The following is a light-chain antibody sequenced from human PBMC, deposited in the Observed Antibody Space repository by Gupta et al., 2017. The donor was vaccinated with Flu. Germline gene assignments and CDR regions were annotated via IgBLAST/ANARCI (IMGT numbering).Light chain of an antibody. J-gene: IGKJ2*01. CDR1: HNIGAF. V-gene: IGKV1-39*01. CDR2: TTS. CDR3: QLSDNFPYI. Sequence: DIQMTQSPSSLSASVGDGVTITCRASHNIGAFVNWYQQKPGKAPKLLIYTTSSLKTGVPSRFSGRASGTDFTLTISSLQPEDSANYYCQLSDNFPYIFGQGTNLHIK.